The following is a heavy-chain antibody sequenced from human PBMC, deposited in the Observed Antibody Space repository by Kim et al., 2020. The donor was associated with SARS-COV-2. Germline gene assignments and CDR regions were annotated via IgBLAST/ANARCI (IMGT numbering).Heavy chain of an antibody. J-gene: IGHJ5*02. Sequence: GGSLRLSCAASGFTFSSYDMHWVRQAPGKGLEWVAVISYDGSNKYYADSVKGRFTISRDNSKNTLYLQMNSLRAEDTAVYYCAKGDCSSTSCYRNWFDP. CDR3: AKGDCSSTSCYRNWFDP. D-gene: IGHD2-2*01. V-gene: IGHV3-30*18. CDR1: GFTFSSYD. CDR2: ISYDGSNK.